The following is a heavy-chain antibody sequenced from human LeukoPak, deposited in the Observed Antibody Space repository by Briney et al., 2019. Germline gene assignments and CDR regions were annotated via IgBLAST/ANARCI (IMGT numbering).Heavy chain of an antibody. D-gene: IGHD2-15*01. J-gene: IGHJ5*02. Sequence: ASVKVSCKASGYTFTGYYMHWVRQAPGQGLEWMGRINPNYGSTNYAQNFQGRVTMTMDTSTSTAYMELSRLRSDDTAVYYCATNRGYCSGGSCYWFDPWGQGTLVTVSS. CDR2: INPNYGST. CDR3: ATNRGYCSGGSCYWFDP. V-gene: IGHV1-2*06. CDR1: GYTFTGYY.